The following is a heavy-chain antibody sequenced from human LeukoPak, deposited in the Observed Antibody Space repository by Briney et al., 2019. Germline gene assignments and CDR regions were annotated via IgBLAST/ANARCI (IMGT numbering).Heavy chain of an antibody. CDR3: AKDPEVLRLLAYYMDV. Sequence: PGGSLRLSCAASGFTFSNYAMSWVRQAPGKGLEWVSDITGRGGGTYYADSVKGRFTISRDNSKNTLYLQMNSLRAEDTAVYYCAKDPEVLRLLAYYMDVWGKGTTVTVS. V-gene: IGHV3-23*01. D-gene: IGHD5-12*01. J-gene: IGHJ6*03. CDR1: GFTFSNYA. CDR2: ITGRGGGT.